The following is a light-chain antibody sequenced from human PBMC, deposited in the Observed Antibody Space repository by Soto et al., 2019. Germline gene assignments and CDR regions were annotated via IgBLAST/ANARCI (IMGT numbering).Light chain of an antibody. CDR1: RSVGTT. J-gene: IGKJ2*01. Sequence: EMVMTQSPATLSVSPGGRVILSCRASRSVGTTLAWYQQKPGQAPRLLIYGASTRATGIPARFSGSGSGTDFTLTISSLQSEDFAVYYCQQYNNWPDMYTFGQGTKLEIK. V-gene: IGKV3-15*01. CDR3: QQYNNWPDMYT. CDR2: GAS.